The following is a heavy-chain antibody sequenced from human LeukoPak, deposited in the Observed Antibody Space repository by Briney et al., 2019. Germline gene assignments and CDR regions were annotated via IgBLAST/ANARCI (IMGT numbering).Heavy chain of an antibody. D-gene: IGHD3-22*01. V-gene: IGHV4-59*01. Sequence: SSETLSLTCTVSGGSISSYYWSWIRQPPGKGLEWIGYIYYSGSTNYNPSLKSRVITSVDTSKNQFSLRLSSVTAADTAVYYCAREIVVVIKRERMDAFDIWGQGTMVTVSS. CDR2: IYYSGST. CDR3: AREIVVVIKRERMDAFDI. CDR1: GGSISSYY. J-gene: IGHJ3*02.